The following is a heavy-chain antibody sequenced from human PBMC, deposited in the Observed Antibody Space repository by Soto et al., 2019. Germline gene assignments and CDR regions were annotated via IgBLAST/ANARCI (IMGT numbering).Heavy chain of an antibody. CDR2: ISNDGNKK. Sequence: GGSLRLSCAGSGFTFSIHGMHWFRQTPGRWLEWVAVISNDGNKKYYVESVEGRFSISRDNSKSIVYLQMNNVRIEDTAKYYCAKDKVPYYDFWSGQRWFDPWGQGTPVTVSS. CDR3: AKDKVPYYDFWSGQRWFDP. J-gene: IGHJ5*02. V-gene: IGHV3-30*18. D-gene: IGHD3-3*01. CDR1: GFTFSIHG.